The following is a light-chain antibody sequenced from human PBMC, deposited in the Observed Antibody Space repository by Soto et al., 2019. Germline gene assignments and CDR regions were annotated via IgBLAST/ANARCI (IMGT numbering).Light chain of an antibody. CDR3: EQDNNWPSIT. Sequence: EIVMTQSPATLSVSPGERATLSCRASQSVSSNLAWYQQKPGQAPRLLIYGASTRATGIPARFGGSGSWTEFTLTISSLQAEDFAVYYCEQDNNWPSITFGQGTRVESK. CDR2: GAS. V-gene: IGKV3-15*01. CDR1: QSVSSN. J-gene: IGKJ5*01.